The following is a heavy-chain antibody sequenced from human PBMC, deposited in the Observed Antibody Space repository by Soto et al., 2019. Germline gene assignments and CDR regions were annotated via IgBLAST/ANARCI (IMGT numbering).Heavy chain of an antibody. D-gene: IGHD2-15*01. J-gene: IGHJ4*02. V-gene: IGHV1-18*01. CDR2: ISTYSGNT. CDR1: GYTFPSYA. CDR3: ARTIGYCSGGSCYWDY. Sequence: ASVKVSCKASGYTFPSYAISWVRQAPGQGLEWMGWISTYSGNTNYAQRLQGRVTMTTDTSTRTAYMELRSLRSDDTAVYYCARTIGYCSGGSCYWDYWGQGALVTVSS.